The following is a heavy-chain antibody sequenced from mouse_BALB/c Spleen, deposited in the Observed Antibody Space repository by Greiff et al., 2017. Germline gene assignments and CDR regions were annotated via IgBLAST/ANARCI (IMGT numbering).Heavy chain of an antibody. CDR1: GFTFSDYY. V-gene: IGHV5-4*02. J-gene: IGHJ3*01. Sequence: EVMLVESGGGLVKPGGSLKLSCAASGFTFSDYYMYWVRQTPEKRLEWVATISDGGSYTYYPDSVKGRFTISRDNAKNNLYLQMSSLKSEDTAMYYCARDVITGAYWGQGTLVTVSA. CDR2: ISDGGSYT. D-gene: IGHD2-4*01. CDR3: ARDVITGAY.